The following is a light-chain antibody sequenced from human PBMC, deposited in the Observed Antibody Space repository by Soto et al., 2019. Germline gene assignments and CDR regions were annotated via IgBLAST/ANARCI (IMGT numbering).Light chain of an antibody. CDR3: QQYNDWPPMYT. CDR2: GAS. CDR1: QNVNSN. V-gene: IGKV3-15*01. Sequence: EIVMTQSPATLSMSPGERATLSCRATQNVNSNLAWYQHRPDQAPRLLIYGASIRPTGIPARFSGSGSGTEFTLTIDSLQSEDFAVYYCQQYNDWPPMYTFGQGTKLEIK. J-gene: IGKJ2*01.